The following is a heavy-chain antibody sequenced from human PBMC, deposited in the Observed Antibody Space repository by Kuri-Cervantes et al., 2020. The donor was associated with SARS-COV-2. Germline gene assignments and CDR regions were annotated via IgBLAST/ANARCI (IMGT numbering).Heavy chain of an antibody. CDR2: ISAYNGNT. D-gene: IGHD3-3*01. Sequence: ASVKVSCKASGYTFTSYGISWVRQAPGQGLEWMGWISAYNGNTNYAQKLQGRVTMTTDTSTSTAYMELRSLRSDDTAVYYCARTKGTIFGVVNWFDPWGQGTLVTVSS. J-gene: IGHJ5*02. V-gene: IGHV1-18*01. CDR3: ARTKGTIFGVVNWFDP. CDR1: GYTFTSYG.